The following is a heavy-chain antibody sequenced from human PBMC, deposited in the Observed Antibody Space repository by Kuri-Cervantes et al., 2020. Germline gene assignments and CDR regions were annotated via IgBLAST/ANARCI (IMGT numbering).Heavy chain of an antibody. CDR1: GFTSSNHG. J-gene: IGHJ5*02. D-gene: IGHD4-17*01. CDR3: ARGGVTVTTILGTP. CDR2: IRFDGAIG. Sequence: GESLKISCAVSGFTSSNHGVHWVRQTLDKGLEWVTFIRFDGAIGYYADSVKGRFTISRDNAKNSLYLQMNSLRAEDTAVYYCARGGVTVTTILGTPWGQGTLVTVSS. V-gene: IGHV3-30*02.